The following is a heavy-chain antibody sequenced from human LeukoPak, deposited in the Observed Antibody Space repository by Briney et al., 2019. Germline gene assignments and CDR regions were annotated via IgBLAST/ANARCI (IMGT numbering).Heavy chain of an antibody. CDR1: GFTFSSYG. Sequence: GGSLRLSCAASGFTFSSYGMHWVRQAPGKGLEWVAFIRYDGSNKYYADSVKGRFTISRDNSKNTLYLQMNSLRAEDTAVYYCASFDILTGYSDGYYMDVWGKGTTVTISS. CDR2: IRYDGSNK. D-gene: IGHD3-9*01. V-gene: IGHV3-30*02. J-gene: IGHJ6*03. CDR3: ASFDILTGYSDGYYMDV.